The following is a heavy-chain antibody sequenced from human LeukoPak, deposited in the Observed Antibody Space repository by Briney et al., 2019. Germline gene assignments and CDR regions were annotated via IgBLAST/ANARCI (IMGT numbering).Heavy chain of an antibody. D-gene: IGHD1/OR15-1a*01. V-gene: IGHV4-59*08. CDR2: IYYSGRT. J-gene: IGHJ3*02. Sequence: PSETLSLTCTVSSGSIISYYWSWIRQTPGKPREWIGYIYYSGRTSYNPSLKRRVTISVDTPNNQLSLMLDSVTAADTAVYFCARHGGTVAINDAFDIWGQGTMVTVSS. CDR1: SGSIISYY. CDR3: ARHGGTVAINDAFDI.